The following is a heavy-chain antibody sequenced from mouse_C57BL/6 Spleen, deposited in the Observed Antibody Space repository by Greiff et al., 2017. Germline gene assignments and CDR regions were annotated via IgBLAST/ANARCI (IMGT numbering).Heavy chain of an antibody. Sequence: VQLQQSGAELVRPGASVKLSCTASGFNIKDYYMHWVKQRPEQGLEWIGRIDPEDGDTEYAPKFQGKATMTVDTTSNTTYLQLSSRTSEDTSLDYCTTSHYYGSSHFDYWGQGTSLTVAS. CDR2: IDPEDGDT. CDR1: GFNIKDYY. V-gene: IGHV14-1*01. J-gene: IGHJ2*03. D-gene: IGHD1-1*01. CDR3: TTSHYYGSSHFDY.